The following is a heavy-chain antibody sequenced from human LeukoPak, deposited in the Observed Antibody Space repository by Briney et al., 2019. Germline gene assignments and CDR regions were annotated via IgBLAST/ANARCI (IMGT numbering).Heavy chain of an antibody. V-gene: IGHV3-30-3*01. CDR2: ISYDGSNK. Sequence: PGGSLRLSCAASGFTFSSYAMHGVRQAPGKGLEGVAVISYDGSNKYYADSVKGRFTISRDNSKNTLYLQMNSLRAEDTAVYYCAKGATGDYYYMDVWGKRTTVTVSS. D-gene: IGHD7-27*01. J-gene: IGHJ6*03. CDR1: GFTFSSYA. CDR3: AKGATGDYYYMDV.